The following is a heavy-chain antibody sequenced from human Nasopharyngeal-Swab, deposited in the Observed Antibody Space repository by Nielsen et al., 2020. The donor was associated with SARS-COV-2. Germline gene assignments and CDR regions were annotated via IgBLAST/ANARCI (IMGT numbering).Heavy chain of an antibody. J-gene: IGHJ4*02. CDR1: GRSFSGYY. V-gene: IGHV4-34*01. D-gene: IGHD3-22*01. CDR2: INHSGST. Sequence: SETLSLTCAVYGRSFSGYYWSWIRQPPGKGLEWIGEINHSGSTNYNPSLKSRVTISVDTSKNHFSLKLSSVTAADTAVYYCARGHYRSYYYDSSGYYYFFDYWGQGTLVTVSS. CDR3: ARGHYRSYYYDSSGYYYFFDY.